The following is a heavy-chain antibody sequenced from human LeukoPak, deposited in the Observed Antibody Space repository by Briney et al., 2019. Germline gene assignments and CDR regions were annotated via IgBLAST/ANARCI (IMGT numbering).Heavy chain of an antibody. Sequence: SETLSLTCTVSGGSISSYYWSWIRQPPGKGLEWIGYIYTSGSTNYNPSLKSRVTISVDTSKNQFSLKLSSVTAADTAVYYCARGSGLSWFDPWGQGTLVTVSS. CDR2: IYTSGST. J-gene: IGHJ5*02. CDR1: GGSISSYY. V-gene: IGHV4-4*09. D-gene: IGHD1-14*01. CDR3: ARGSGLSWFDP.